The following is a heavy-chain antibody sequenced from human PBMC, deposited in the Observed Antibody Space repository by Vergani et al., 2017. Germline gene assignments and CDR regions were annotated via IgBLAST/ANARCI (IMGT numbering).Heavy chain of an antibody. CDR3: ARKQGYCSSTSCSHFDY. D-gene: IGHD2-2*01. CDR2: ISPGDSAT. Sequence: GQRLEWIGIISPGDSATIYSPSFQVQVTISADKSIITAYLQWSSLKASDTAMYYCARKQGYCSSTSCSHFDYWGQGTLVTVSS. V-gene: IGHV5-51*01. J-gene: IGHJ4*02.